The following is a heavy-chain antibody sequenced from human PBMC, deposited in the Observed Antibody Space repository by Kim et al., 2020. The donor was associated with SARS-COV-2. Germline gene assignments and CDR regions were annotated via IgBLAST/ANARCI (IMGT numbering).Heavy chain of an antibody. CDR3: ASLPFGEVYGMDV. CDR1: GGSISSGGYY. J-gene: IGHJ6*02. D-gene: IGHD3-10*01. CDR2: IYYSGST. Sequence: SETLSLTCTVSGGSISSGGYYWSWIRQHPGKGLEWIGYIYYSGSTYYNPSLKSRVTISVDTSKNQFSLKLSSVTAADTAVYYCASLPFGEVYGMDVWGQGTTVTVSS. V-gene: IGHV4-31*03.